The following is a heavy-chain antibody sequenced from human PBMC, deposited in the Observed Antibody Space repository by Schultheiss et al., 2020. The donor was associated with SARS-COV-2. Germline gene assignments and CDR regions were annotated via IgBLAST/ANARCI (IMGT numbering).Heavy chain of an antibody. CDR1: GFTFSSYG. CDR3: AREEYGMDV. CDR2: IWYDGSNK. J-gene: IGHJ6*02. Sequence: GGSLRLSCAASGFTFSSYGMHWVRQAPGKGLEWVAVIWYDGSNKYYADSVKGRFTISRDNAWNSLYLQMSSLRAEDTAVYYCAREEYGMDVWGQGTTVTVSS. V-gene: IGHV3-33*01.